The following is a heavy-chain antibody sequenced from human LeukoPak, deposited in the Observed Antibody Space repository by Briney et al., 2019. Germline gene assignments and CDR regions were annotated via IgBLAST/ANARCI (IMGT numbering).Heavy chain of an antibody. CDR1: GYTFTKNA. CDR2: ISTGNGDT. CDR3: ARGLRAGIAVAGRGFDY. D-gene: IGHD6-19*01. V-gene: IGHV1-3*04. J-gene: IGHJ4*02. Sequence: ASVKVSCKTSGYTFTKNALHWVRQAPGQRLEWMGWISTGNGDTKYSQKFQGRVAITRDTSASTAYMELSSLRSEDTAVYYCARGLRAGIAVAGRGFDYWGQGTLVTVSS.